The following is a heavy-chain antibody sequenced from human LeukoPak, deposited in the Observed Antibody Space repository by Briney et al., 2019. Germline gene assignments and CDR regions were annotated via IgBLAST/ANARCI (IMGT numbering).Heavy chain of an antibody. CDR2: IKHSGST. V-gene: IGHV4-34*01. Sequence: SETLSLTCAVYAGSFSGYYWSWIRQPPGKGLEWIGEIKHSGSTNYNPSLKSRVTISVDTSRNQFSLKLSSVTAADTAVYYCARGPRIQLWLEEVMGAFDIWGQGTMVTVSS. J-gene: IGHJ3*02. D-gene: IGHD5-18*01. CDR1: AGSFSGYY. CDR3: ARGPRIQLWLEEVMGAFDI.